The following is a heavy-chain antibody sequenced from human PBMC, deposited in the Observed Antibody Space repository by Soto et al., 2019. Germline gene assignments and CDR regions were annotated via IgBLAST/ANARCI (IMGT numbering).Heavy chain of an antibody. CDR1: GFTFSDYY. CDR2: ISSSSSYT. J-gene: IGHJ4*02. Sequence: QVQLVESGGGLVKPGGSLRLSCAASGFTFSDYYMSWIRQAPGKGLEWVSYISSSSSYTNYADSVKGRFTISRDNAKNSLYLQMNGLRAEDTAVYYCARDGAAAGPFDYWGQGTLVTVSS. V-gene: IGHV3-11*05. CDR3: ARDGAAAGPFDY. D-gene: IGHD6-13*01.